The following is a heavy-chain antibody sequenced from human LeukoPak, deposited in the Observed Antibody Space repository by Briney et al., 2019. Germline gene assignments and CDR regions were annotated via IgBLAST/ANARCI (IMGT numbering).Heavy chain of an antibody. CDR1: GDSISSYY. CDR3: ARGPLCWFDP. Sequence: SVALSLTCTVSGDSISSYYWSWLRQPPGKGLVGIGYIYYSGSTHYNPSLKSRVTISLDTSKNQSSLKLSSVTAADPAVYYCARGPLCWFDPWAQGTLVTVSS. CDR2: IYYSGST. V-gene: IGHV4-59*01. J-gene: IGHJ5*02.